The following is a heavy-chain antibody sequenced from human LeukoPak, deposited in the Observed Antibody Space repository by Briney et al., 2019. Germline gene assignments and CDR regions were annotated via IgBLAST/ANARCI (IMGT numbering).Heavy chain of an antibody. CDR1: GFTSSNAW. CDR3: TTDRYYFDWSYNWFDP. CDR2: IKSKTDGGTT. J-gene: IGHJ5*02. D-gene: IGHD3-9*01. Sequence: GGSIRLSCAASGFTSSNAWMSWVRQAPGKGLEWVGRIKSKTDGGTTDYAAPVKGRFTISRDDSKNTLYLQMNSLKTEDTAVYYCTTDRYYFDWSYNWFDPWGQGTLVTVSS. V-gene: IGHV3-15*01.